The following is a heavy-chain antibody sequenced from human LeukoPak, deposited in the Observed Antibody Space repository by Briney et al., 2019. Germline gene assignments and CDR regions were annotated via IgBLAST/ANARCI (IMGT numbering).Heavy chain of an antibody. CDR1: SGFA. J-gene: IGHJ4*02. V-gene: IGHV3-23*01. CDR3: AKGHRSSSSFFDS. D-gene: IGHD6-19*01. Sequence: GGSLRLSCAAFSGFAMSWVRQAPGKGLEWVSAINGRGDDTYYPDSVKGRFTISRDNSNNTLYLQMNSLRAEDTAVDYCAKGHRSSSSFFDSWGQGILVTVSS. CDR2: INGRGDDT.